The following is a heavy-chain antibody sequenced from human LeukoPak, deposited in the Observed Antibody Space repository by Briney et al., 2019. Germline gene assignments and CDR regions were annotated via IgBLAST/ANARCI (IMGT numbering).Heavy chain of an antibody. Sequence: PGGSLRLSCAASGFTVSSNYMSWVRQAPGKGLEWVSVIYSGGSTYYADSVKGRFTIPRDNSKNTLYLQMNSLRAEDTAVYYCAKDGGEYYDILTGYYPRLYYMDVWGKGTTVTISS. CDR2: IYSGGST. CDR1: GFTVSSNY. J-gene: IGHJ6*03. V-gene: IGHV3-53*01. D-gene: IGHD3-9*01. CDR3: AKDGGEYYDILTGYYPRLYYMDV.